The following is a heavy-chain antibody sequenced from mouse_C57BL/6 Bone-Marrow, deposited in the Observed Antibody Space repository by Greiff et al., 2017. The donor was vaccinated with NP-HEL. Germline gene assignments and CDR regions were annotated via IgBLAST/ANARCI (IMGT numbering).Heavy chain of an antibody. Sequence: QVQLQQPGAELVKPGASVKLSCKASGYTFTSYWMHWVKQRPGQGLEWIGMIHPNSGSINYNEKFKSKATLTVDKSSSTAYMQLSSLTSEDSAVYYCARRRITTVVAYYFDYWGQGTTLTVSS. D-gene: IGHD1-1*01. CDR1: GYTFTSYW. CDR3: ARRRITTVVAYYFDY. V-gene: IGHV1-64*01. CDR2: IHPNSGSI. J-gene: IGHJ2*01.